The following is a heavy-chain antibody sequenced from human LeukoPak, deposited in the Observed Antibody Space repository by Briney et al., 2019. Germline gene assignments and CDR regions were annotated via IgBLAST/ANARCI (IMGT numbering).Heavy chain of an antibody. CDR3: ARTPSYSGYDQATFDY. Sequence: GGSLRLSCALSVLTFCSYWTHCVRQAPEEGLVWVSRINSDGSNTSYADSVKGRFTTSRDNAKSTLYLQMNSLRAEDTAVYYCARTPSYSGYDQATFDYWGQGALVTVSS. D-gene: IGHD5-12*01. V-gene: IGHV3-74*01. CDR2: INSDGSNT. J-gene: IGHJ4*02. CDR1: VLTFCSYW.